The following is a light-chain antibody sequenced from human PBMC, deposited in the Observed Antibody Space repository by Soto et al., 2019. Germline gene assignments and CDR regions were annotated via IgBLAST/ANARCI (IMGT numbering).Light chain of an antibody. Sequence: QSALTQPASVSGSPGQSITISCAGTRSDNGASNSVSWYQHLPGRSPTLIIYEATNRPSGVSERFSGSKAGDTASLTISGLQADDEAEYFCISYKTDDTFVFGCGTKLTVL. J-gene: IGLJ6*01. CDR1: RSDNGASNS. CDR2: EAT. CDR3: ISYKTDDTFV. V-gene: IGLV2-14*01.